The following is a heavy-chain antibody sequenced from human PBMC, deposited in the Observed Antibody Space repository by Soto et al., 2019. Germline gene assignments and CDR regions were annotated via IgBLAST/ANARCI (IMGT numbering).Heavy chain of an antibody. Sequence: SETLSLTCTVSGDSISNYYWSWIRQPPGKGLEWIGYVYYTGSTNYNPSLKSRVTISVDTSKNQFSLKLSSVTAADTAVYYCARDRGGVASNWFDPWGQGTLVTVSS. CDR2: VYYTGST. J-gene: IGHJ5*02. V-gene: IGHV4-59*01. CDR3: ARDRGGVASNWFDP. D-gene: IGHD3-10*01. CDR1: GDSISNYY.